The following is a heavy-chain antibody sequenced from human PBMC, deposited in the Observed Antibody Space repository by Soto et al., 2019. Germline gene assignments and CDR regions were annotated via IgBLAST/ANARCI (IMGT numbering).Heavy chain of an antibody. J-gene: IGHJ3*02. CDR3: ARDISGPLFEDAFDI. CDR1: GGSISSGDYY. D-gene: IGHD2-21*02. CDR2: IYYSGST. V-gene: IGHV4-30-4*01. Sequence: TLSLTCTVSGGSISSGDYYWSWIRQPPGKGLEWIGYIYYSGSTYYNPSLKSRVTISVDTSKNQFSLKLSSVTAADTAVYYCARDISGPLFEDAFDIWGQGTMVTVSS.